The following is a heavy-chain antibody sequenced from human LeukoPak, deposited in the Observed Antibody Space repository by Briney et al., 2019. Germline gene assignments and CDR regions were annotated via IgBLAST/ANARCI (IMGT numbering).Heavy chain of an antibody. Sequence: SVNVSCTASGGTFSSYAIRWVRQAPGQGLGWMGGIIPIFGTANNAQKVQVRVTITADESTTTAYMELRSLRSEDTAVYYCARSPEYCSSTSCGYYYYYGMDVWGKGTTVTVSS. D-gene: IGHD2-2*01. CDR3: ARSPEYCSSTSCGYYYYYGMDV. CDR2: IIPIFGTA. J-gene: IGHJ6*04. V-gene: IGHV1-69*01. CDR1: GGTFSSYA.